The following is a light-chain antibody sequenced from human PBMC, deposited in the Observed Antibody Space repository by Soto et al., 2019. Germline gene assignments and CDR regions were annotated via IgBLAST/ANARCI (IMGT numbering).Light chain of an antibody. CDR1: QGISNY. Sequence: DIQMTQSPSSLSASVGDRVSITCRASQGISNYLAWYQQKPWKVPKLLIYAPSTLQSGLPSRLIVSGSGTDFTLTISCLQPEDAATYYCQKYVDAPKTFGQGTKLEIK. CDR2: APS. J-gene: IGKJ2*01. CDR3: QKYVDAPKT. V-gene: IGKV1-27*01.